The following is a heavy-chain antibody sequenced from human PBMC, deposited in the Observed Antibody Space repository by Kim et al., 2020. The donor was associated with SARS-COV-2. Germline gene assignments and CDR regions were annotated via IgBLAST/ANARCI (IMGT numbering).Heavy chain of an antibody. CDR2: IWYDGSNK. D-gene: IGHD6-19*01. J-gene: IGHJ4*02. V-gene: IGHV3-33*06. CDR1: GFTFSSYA. Sequence: GGSLRLSCAASGFTFSSYAMHWVRQAPGKGLEWVAVIWYDGSNKYYADSVKGRFTISRDNSKNTLYLQMNSLRAEDTAVYYCAKDGFQWLVPRPTTLDYWGQGTLVTVSS. CDR3: AKDGFQWLVPRPTTLDY.